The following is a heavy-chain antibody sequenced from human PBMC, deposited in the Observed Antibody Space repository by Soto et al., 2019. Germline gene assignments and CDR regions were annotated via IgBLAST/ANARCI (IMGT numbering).Heavy chain of an antibody. D-gene: IGHD2-2*02. CDR2: IIPIFGTA. CDR1: GGTFSSYA. Sequence: ASVKVSCKASGGTFSSYAISWVRQAPGQGLEWMGGIIPIFGTANYAQKFQGRVTITADESTSTAYMELSSLRSEDTAVYYCASRYCSSTSCYTDQYYYYYGMDVWGQGTTVTVSS. J-gene: IGHJ6*02. CDR3: ASRYCSSTSCYTDQYYYYYGMDV. V-gene: IGHV1-69*13.